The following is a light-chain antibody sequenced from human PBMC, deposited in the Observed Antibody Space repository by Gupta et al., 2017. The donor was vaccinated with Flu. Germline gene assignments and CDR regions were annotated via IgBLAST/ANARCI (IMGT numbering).Light chain of an antibody. CDR1: QDISNY. CDR2: DAS. V-gene: IGKV1-33*01. CDR3: QQYDNLPLT. Sequence: TQMTQSPSTLSASVGDRVTITCQASQDISNYLNWYQQKPGKPPKLLIYDASNFETGVPSRFSGSGSGTDFTFTISSLQPEDIATYYCQQYDNLPLTFGGGTKVEIK. J-gene: IGKJ4*01.